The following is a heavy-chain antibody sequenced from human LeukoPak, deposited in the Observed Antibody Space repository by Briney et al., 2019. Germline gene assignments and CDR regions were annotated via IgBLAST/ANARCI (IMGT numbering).Heavy chain of an antibody. Sequence: ASVKVSCKASGYTFTSYDINWVRQATGQGLEWMGWMNPNSGNTGYAQKFQGRVTITRNTSISTAYMELSSLRSDDTAVYYCARVLRYFDWFPYWGQGTLVTVSS. CDR2: MNPNSGNT. CDR3: ARVLRYFDWFPY. D-gene: IGHD3-9*01. J-gene: IGHJ4*02. V-gene: IGHV1-8*03. CDR1: GYTFTSYD.